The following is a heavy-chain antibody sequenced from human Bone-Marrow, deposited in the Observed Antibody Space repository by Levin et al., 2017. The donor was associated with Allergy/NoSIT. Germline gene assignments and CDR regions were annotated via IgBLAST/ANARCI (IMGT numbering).Heavy chain of an antibody. CDR3: AKDISSSWSTGDLDY. Sequence: GGSLRLSCAASGFTFSSYAMSWVRQAPGKGLEWVSGIRGSGVGTYYADSVKGGFTISRDNSTNTLYLQMKSLRAEDTAVYYCAKDISSSWSTGDLDYWGQGTQVTVSS. J-gene: IGHJ4*02. CDR1: GFTFSSYA. V-gene: IGHV3-23*01. D-gene: IGHD6-6*01. CDR2: IRGSGVGT.